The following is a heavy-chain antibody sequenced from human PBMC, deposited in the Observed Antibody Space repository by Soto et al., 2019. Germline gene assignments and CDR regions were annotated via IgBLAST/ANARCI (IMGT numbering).Heavy chain of an antibody. CDR1: GGSFTGHY. V-gene: IGHV4-34*01. CDR3: ARAEDGYNYGDY. D-gene: IGHD5-12*01. J-gene: IGHJ4*02. CDR2: INHSGTT. Sequence: QVQLQQWGAGLLKPSETLSLTCAVYGGSFTGHYWSWIRQSPGKGLEWIGEINHSGTTNYNPSLTSRVTISVDTYKNQFSLKLRSVTAADSAVYYCARAEDGYNYGDYWGQGTLVTVSS.